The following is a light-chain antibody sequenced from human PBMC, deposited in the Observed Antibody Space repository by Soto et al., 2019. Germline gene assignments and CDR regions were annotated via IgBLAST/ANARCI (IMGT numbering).Light chain of an antibody. V-gene: IGKV1-5*03. CDR3: QQYNSYPVT. J-gene: IGKJ2*01. CDR1: QSISSW. CDR2: KAS. Sequence: DIQMTQSPSTLSASVGDRVTITCRASQSISSWLAWYQQKPGKAPKLLIYKASSLESGVPSRLSGSGSGTEFALTISSLQPDEFATYYCQQYNSYPVTFGQGTKLEI.